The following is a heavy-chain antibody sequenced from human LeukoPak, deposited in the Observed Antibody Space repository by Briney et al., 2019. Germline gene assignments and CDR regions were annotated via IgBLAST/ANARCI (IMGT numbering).Heavy chain of an antibody. J-gene: IGHJ5*02. V-gene: IGHV3-33*06. CDR2: IYYDGSKQ. Sequence: PGGSLRLSCAASGFTFSSFGMHWVRQAPGKGPEWVAVIYYDGSKQFYADSVKGRFTISRDNSKNTLYLQMNSLSAEDTAVYYYAKDWSGPYSSLFDPWGQGTLVTVSS. CDR3: AKDWSGPYSSLFDP. D-gene: IGHD6-19*01. CDR1: GFTFSSFG.